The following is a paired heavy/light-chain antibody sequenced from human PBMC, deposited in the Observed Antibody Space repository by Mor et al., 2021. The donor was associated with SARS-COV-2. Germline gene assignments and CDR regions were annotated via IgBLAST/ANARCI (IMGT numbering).Heavy chain of an antibody. Sequence: QVQLVESGGGLVKPGGSLRLSCAASGFTFSDYYMSWIRQAPGKGLEWVSYISSSGSTIYYADSVKGRFTISRDNAKNSLYLQMNSLRAEDTAVYYCARVNYYDSSGFMAHWYFDLWGRGTLVTVSS. D-gene: IGHD3-22*01. CDR1: GFTFSDYY. J-gene: IGHJ2*01. CDR2: ISSSGSTI. CDR3: ARVNYYDSSGFMAHWYFDL. V-gene: IGHV3-11*01.
Light chain of an antibody. CDR1: QGISSY. Sequence: DIQLTQSPSFLSASVGDRVTITCRASQGISSYLAWYQQKPGKAPKLLIYAASTLQSGVPSRFSGSGSGTEFTLTISSLQPEDFATYYCQQLNSYPLYFGGGTKVEIK. V-gene: IGKV1-9*01. CDR2: AAS. J-gene: IGKJ4*01. CDR3: QQLNSYPLY.